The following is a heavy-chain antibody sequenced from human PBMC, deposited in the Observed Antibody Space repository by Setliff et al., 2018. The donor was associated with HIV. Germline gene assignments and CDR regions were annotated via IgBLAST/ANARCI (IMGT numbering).Heavy chain of an antibody. D-gene: IGHD6-6*01. J-gene: IGHJ4*02. Sequence: GASVKVSCKASGYSFTDYFIHWVRQAPGQGLEWMGWISPQNGDRKIPRRFRGRVTMTRDTSISTAYMELSGLTSDDTAVYFCARQLSNSLDHWGQGTPVTVSS. CDR2: ISPQNGDR. V-gene: IGHV1-2*02. CDR1: GYSFTDYF. CDR3: ARQLSNSLDH.